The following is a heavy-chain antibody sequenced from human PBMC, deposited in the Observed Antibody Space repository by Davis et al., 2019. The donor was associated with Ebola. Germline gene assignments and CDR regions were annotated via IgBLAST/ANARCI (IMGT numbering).Heavy chain of an antibody. CDR2: ISAYNGNT. V-gene: IGHV1-18*04. J-gene: IGHJ5*02. CDR3: ARDYGSGSYWFSFDP. CDR1: GYTFTSYG. D-gene: IGHD3-10*01. Sequence: ASVKVSCKASGYTFTSYGISWVRQAPGQGLEWMGWISAYNGNTNYEQKHQGRVTMTTDTSTSTAYMELRSLRSDDTAVYYCARDYGSGSYWFSFDPWGQGTLVTVSS.